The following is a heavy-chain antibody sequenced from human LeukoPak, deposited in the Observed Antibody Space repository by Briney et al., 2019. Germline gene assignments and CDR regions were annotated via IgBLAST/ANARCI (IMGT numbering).Heavy chain of an antibody. D-gene: IGHD7-27*01. Sequence: PSETLSLTCTVSGGSISSYYWSWIRQPPGKGLEWIGYIYYSGSTNYNPSLKSRVTISVDTSKNQFSLKLSSVTAADTAVYYCARLGNLGGFDYWGQGTLVTVSS. V-gene: IGHV4-59*01. J-gene: IGHJ4*02. CDR2: IYYSGST. CDR1: GGSISSYY. CDR3: ARLGNLGGFDY.